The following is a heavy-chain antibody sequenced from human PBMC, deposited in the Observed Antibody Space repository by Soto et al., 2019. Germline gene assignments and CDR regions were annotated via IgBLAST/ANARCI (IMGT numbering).Heavy chain of an antibody. Sequence: PSETLSLTCTVSSGSISSYNWNWVRQPPGKGLEWIGFINYSGSTHYNPSLKSRVTISLDTSKNQFSLKLNSVTAADTAVYYCARENYYDLDYWGPGTLVSVS. V-gene: IGHV4-59*01. J-gene: IGHJ4*02. CDR1: SGSISSYN. CDR2: INYSGST. D-gene: IGHD3-22*01. CDR3: ARENYYDLDY.